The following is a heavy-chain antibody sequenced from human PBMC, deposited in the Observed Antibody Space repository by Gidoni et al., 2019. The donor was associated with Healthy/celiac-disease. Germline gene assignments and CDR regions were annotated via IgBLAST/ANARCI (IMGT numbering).Heavy chain of an antibody. D-gene: IGHD6-13*01. Sequence: LQLQESCPGLVKPSETLSLTCTVYGGSIRSSSYYWGWVREPPGKGLDGIGVIYYIGSTYYNPSLKSRVTISVDTSKNQFSLNLSSVTAADTAVYYCARVGSSWYNWFDPWGQGTLVTVSS. CDR2: IYYIGST. V-gene: IGHV4-39*07. CDR3: ARVGSSWYNWFDP. J-gene: IGHJ5*02. CDR1: GGSIRSSSYY.